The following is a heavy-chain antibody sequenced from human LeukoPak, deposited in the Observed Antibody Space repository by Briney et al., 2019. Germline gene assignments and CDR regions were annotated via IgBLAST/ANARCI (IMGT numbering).Heavy chain of an antibody. CDR3: AKDYTTYYDILTGPKFDY. V-gene: IGHV3-23*01. Sequence: GGSLRLSCAASGITFSSYWMSWVRQAPGKGLEWVSAISGSGGSTYYADSVKGRFTISRDNSKNTLYLQMNSLRAEDTAVYYCAKDYTTYYDILTGPKFDYWGQGTLVTVSS. D-gene: IGHD3-9*01. CDR2: ISGSGGST. J-gene: IGHJ4*02. CDR1: GITFSSYW.